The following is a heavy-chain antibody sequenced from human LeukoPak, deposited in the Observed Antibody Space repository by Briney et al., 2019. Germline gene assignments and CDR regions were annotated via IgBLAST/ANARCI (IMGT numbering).Heavy chain of an antibody. CDR1: GGSISSYY. Sequence: SETLSLTCTVSGGSISSYYWSWIRQPAGKGLDWIGRIYTSGSTNYNPSLKSRVTMSVDTSKNQFSLKLSSVTAADTAVYYCARAGGGYYDFWSGLNWFDPWGQGTLVTVSS. J-gene: IGHJ5*02. D-gene: IGHD3-3*01. V-gene: IGHV4-4*07. CDR2: IYTSGST. CDR3: ARAGGGYYDFWSGLNWFDP.